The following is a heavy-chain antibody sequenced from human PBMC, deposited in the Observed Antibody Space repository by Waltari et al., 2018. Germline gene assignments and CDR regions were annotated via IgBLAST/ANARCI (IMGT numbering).Heavy chain of an antibody. J-gene: IGHJ4*02. CDR3: ARQFCSSTGTCFDT. CDR1: GFIVTNYG. CDR2: MWYDGSKQ. Sequence: QVQLVESGGGVVQPGRSLRLSCAASGFIVTNYGINWVREAPGKGLEWVAVMWYDGSKQYYADSVKGRFTISRDISKNTVYLQLDSLRAEDTAVYYCARQFCSSTGTCFDTWGQGAPVTVSS. D-gene: IGHD2-2*01. V-gene: IGHV3-33*01.